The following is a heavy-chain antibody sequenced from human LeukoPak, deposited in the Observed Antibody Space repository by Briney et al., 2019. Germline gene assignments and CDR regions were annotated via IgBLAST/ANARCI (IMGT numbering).Heavy chain of an antibody. CDR3: ARGRVGAAAANNWFDP. CDR2: IKQDGSEK. V-gene: IGHV3-7*03. D-gene: IGHD6-13*01. Sequence: GGSLRLSCAASGFTVSSNYMSWVRQAPGKGLEWVANIKQDGSEKYYVDSVKGRFTISRDNAKNSLYLQMNSLRAEDTAVYYCARGRVGAAAANNWFDPWGQGTLVTVSS. J-gene: IGHJ5*02. CDR1: GFTVSSNY.